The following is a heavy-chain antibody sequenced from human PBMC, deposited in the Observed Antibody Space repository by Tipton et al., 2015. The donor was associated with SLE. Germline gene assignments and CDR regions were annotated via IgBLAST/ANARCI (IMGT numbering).Heavy chain of an antibody. V-gene: IGHV3-21*01. Sequence: SLRLSCAASGFTFSSYSMNWVRQAPGKGLEWDSSISSSSSYIYYADSVKGRFTISRDNAKNSLYLQMNSLRAEDTAVYYCARERERETIAAAGFDYWGQGTLVTVSS. CDR3: ARERERETIAAAGFDY. CDR1: GFTFSSYS. D-gene: IGHD6-13*01. J-gene: IGHJ4*02. CDR2: ISSSSSYI.